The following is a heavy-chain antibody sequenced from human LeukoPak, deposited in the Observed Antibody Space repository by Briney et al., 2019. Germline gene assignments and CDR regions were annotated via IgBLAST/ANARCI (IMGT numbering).Heavy chain of an antibody. V-gene: IGHV3-48*03. CDR2: ISSSGSTI. CDR1: GFTFSSYE. Sequence: GSLRLSCAASGFTFSSYEMNWVRPAPGKGLEWVSYISSSGSTIYYADSVKGRFTISRDNAKNSLYLQMNSLRAEDTAVYYCARRSMGHFDYWGQGTLVTVSS. D-gene: IGHD2/OR15-2a*01. J-gene: IGHJ4*02. CDR3: ARRSMGHFDY.